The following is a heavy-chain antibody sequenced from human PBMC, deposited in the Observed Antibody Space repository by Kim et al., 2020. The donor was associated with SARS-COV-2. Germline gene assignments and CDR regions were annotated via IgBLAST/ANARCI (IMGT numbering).Heavy chain of an antibody. CDR1: GFTFSDYD. Sequence: GGSLRLSCAASGFTFSDYDMSWIRQAPGKGLEWVSYIISSGTPIKYADSVKGRFTISRDNAKNSLYRQRNSLRAEDTAVYYCARDMTDLYFDLWGRGTLVTVSS. V-gene: IGHV3-11*01. J-gene: IGHJ2*01. D-gene: IGHD3-16*01. CDR3: ARDMTDLYFDL. CDR2: IISSGTPI.